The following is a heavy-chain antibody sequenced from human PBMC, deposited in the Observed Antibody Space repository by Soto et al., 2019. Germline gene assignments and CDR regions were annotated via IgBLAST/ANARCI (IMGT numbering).Heavy chain of an antibody. Sequence: SVKVSCKASGCTFSSYSISWVRQAPGQGLEWMGGIIPIFGTANYAQKFQGRVTITADESTSTAYMELSSLRSDDTAVYYCAREAAANANYYYGMDVWGQGTTVTVSS. CDR1: GCTFSSYS. V-gene: IGHV1-69*13. CDR2: IIPIFGTA. J-gene: IGHJ6*02. CDR3: AREAAANANYYYGMDV. D-gene: IGHD6-13*01.